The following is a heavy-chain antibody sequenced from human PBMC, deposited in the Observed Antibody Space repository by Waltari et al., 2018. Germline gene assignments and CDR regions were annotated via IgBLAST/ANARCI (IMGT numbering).Heavy chain of an antibody. Sequence: QIQLVQSGDEVKKPGASVKVSCTASGYTFTKFAISWVRQTPGQGLKWMGGISAYNGDTNYTQACQGRVTMTIDTSTSTAYMELRSLKSDDTAIYYCGRPSLGLYYYHGMDVWGQGTTVTVSS. CDR2: ISAYNGDT. J-gene: IGHJ6*02. D-gene: IGHD3-10*01. CDR3: GRPSLGLYYYHGMDV. CDR1: GYTFTKFA. V-gene: IGHV1-18*01.